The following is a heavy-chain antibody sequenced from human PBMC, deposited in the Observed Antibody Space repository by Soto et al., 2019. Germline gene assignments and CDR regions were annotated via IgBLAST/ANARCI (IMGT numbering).Heavy chain of an antibody. Sequence: SVKVSCKASGGTFSSYTISWVRQAPGQGLEWMGGIIPIFGTANYAQKFKGRVTITADEPTSTAFMELSRLKSADTAVFYCARGYCSGGNCYSGMDVWGQGTMVTVSS. D-gene: IGHD2-15*01. CDR3: ARGYCSGGNCYSGMDV. CDR1: GGTFSSYT. CDR2: IIPIFGTA. V-gene: IGHV1-69*13. J-gene: IGHJ6*02.